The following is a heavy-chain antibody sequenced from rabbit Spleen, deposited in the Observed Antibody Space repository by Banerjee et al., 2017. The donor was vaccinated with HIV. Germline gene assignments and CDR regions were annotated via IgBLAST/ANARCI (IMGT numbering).Heavy chain of an antibody. J-gene: IGHJ4*01. V-gene: IGHV1S45*01. Sequence: QEQLVESGGGLVKPGASLTLTCKASGFSFSNKAVMCWVRQAPGKGLEWIACINAVTGKAVYASWAKGRFTFSKASSTTVTLQMTSLTAADTATYFCARDINGGSGYDLWGPGTLVTVS. CDR1: GFSFSNKAV. CDR3: ARDINGGSGYDL. CDR2: INAVTGKA. D-gene: IGHD8-1*01.